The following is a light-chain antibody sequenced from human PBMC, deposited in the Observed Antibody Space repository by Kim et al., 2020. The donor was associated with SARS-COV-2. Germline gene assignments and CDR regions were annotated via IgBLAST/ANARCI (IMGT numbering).Light chain of an antibody. CDR2: LGS. J-gene: IGKJ1*01. CDR3: KQGLQTPGT. Sequence: IVMTQSPLSLPVTPAESASISCRSSQSLLHSDGYNHKPGQSPQLLIYLGSNRASGVPDRFSGSGSGTYFTLKISRVEAEDVGVYYCKQGLQTPGTFGQETKVDIK. V-gene: IGKV2-28*01. CDR1: QSLLHSDGYNH.